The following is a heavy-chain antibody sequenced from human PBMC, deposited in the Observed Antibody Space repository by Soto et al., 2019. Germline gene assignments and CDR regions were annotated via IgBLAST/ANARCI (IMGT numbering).Heavy chain of an antibody. Sequence: SETLSLTCTVSRGSISSGTNYWAWIRQPPGKGLEWIGSIYYSGSTYNNPSLRSRVSMSIDTSKDQFSLKLKSVTAADTALYFCARQRTSVVTQAYFDVWGPGSLVTVSS. CDR3: ARQRTSVVTQAYFDV. CDR1: RGSISSGTNY. J-gene: IGHJ4*02. D-gene: IGHD2-21*02. V-gene: IGHV4-39*01. CDR2: IYYSGST.